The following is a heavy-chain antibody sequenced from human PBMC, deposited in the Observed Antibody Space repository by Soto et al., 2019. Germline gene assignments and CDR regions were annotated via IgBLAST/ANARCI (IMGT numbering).Heavy chain of an antibody. V-gene: IGHV3-30*18. D-gene: IGHD4-17*01. Sequence: QVQLVESGGGVVQPGRSLRLSCAASGFTFSSYGMHWVRQAPGKGLEWVAVISYDGSNKYYADSVKGRFTISRDNSKNTLYLEKNSLRAEDTAVYYWGKDMTTVVTPEGWGQGTLVTVSS. CDR1: GFTFSSYG. CDR2: ISYDGSNK. J-gene: IGHJ4*02. CDR3: GKDMTTVVTPEG.